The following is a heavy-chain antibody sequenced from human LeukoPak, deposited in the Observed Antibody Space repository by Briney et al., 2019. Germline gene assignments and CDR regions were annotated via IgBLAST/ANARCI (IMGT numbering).Heavy chain of an antibody. D-gene: IGHD6-13*01. CDR1: GFPFSSYN. CDR2: ISSSSSAI. J-gene: IGHJ4*02. CDR3: ARDPTMRSIAAADY. V-gene: IGHV3-48*01. Sequence: GGPLRLSCAASGFPFSSYNMNWVRQAPGKGLEWVSYISSSSSAIYYADSMKGRFTIARDNAKNSLYLQMNSLRAEDTAVYYCARDPTMRSIAAADYWGQGTLVTVSS.